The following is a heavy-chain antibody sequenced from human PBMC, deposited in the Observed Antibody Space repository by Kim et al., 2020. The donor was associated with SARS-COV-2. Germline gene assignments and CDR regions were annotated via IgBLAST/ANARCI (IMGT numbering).Heavy chain of an antibody. CDR1: GFTFDDYA. D-gene: IGHD3-10*01. Sequence: GGSLRLSCAASGFTFDDYAMHWVRQAPGKGLEWVSGISWNSGSIGYADSVKGRFTISRDNAKNSLYLQMNSLRAEDTALYYCAKDPTRITMVRGVGPYFDYWGQGTLVTVSS. CDR3: AKDPTRITMVRGVGPYFDY. V-gene: IGHV3-9*01. J-gene: IGHJ4*02. CDR2: ISWNSGSI.